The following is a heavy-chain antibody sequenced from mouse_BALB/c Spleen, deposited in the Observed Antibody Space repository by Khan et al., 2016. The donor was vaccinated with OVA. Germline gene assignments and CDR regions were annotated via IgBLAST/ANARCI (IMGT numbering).Heavy chain of an antibody. CDR2: LYPGNSDP. CDR3: IRFPGRRGDVLDY. J-gene: IGHJ4*01. D-gene: IGHD1-1*01. V-gene: IGHV1-5*01. Sequence: VQLQQSGTVLARPGASVKMSCKASGYRFSSYWMHWVKQRPGQGLEWIGALYPGNSDPKSNQKFKGKATLTAVTSASTAYMELSSLTTEDSAGYDCIRFPGRRGDVLDYWGQGTSVTVSA. CDR1: GYRFSSYW.